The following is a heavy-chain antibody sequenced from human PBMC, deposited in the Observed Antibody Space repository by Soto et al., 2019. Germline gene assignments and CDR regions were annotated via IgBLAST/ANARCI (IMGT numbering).Heavy chain of an antibody. Sequence: PSETLSLTCTVSGGSISSGGYYWSWIRQHPGKGLEWIGYIYYSGSTYYNPSLKSRVTISVDTSKNQFSLKLSSVTAADTAVYYCARDPIKGYGHGMDVWGQGTTVTVSS. CDR3: ARDPIKGYGHGMDV. J-gene: IGHJ6*02. V-gene: IGHV4-31*03. CDR1: GGSISSGGYY. D-gene: IGHD5-12*01. CDR2: IYYSGST.